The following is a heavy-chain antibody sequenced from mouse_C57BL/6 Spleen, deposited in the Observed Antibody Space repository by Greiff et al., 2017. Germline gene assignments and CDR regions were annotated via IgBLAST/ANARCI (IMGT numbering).Heavy chain of an antibody. Sequence: QVQLQQSGPELVKPGASVKLSCKASGYTFTSYDINWVKQRPGQGLEWIGWIYPRDGSTKYNEKFKGKATLTVDTSSRTAYMELHSLTSEDSAVYFCARGYYSNDAWFAYWGQGTLVTVSA. J-gene: IGHJ3*01. CDR3: ARGYYSNDAWFAY. CDR1: GYTFTSYD. CDR2: IYPRDGST. D-gene: IGHD2-5*01. V-gene: IGHV1-85*01.